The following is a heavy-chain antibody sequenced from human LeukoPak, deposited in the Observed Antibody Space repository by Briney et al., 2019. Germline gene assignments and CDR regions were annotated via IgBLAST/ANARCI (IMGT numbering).Heavy chain of an antibody. J-gene: IGHJ4*02. CDR2: IKEDGSET. CDR3: ARDSFETDIDY. D-gene: IGHD1-14*01. Sequence: GGSLRLSCAVSGFTFSTYWMSWVRQAPGKGLEWVANIKEDGSETYYVDSLKGRFTISRDNVKNSLYLQINSLRADNSAVYYCARDSFETDIDYWGQGTLVTVSS. V-gene: IGHV3-7*01. CDR1: GFTFSTYW.